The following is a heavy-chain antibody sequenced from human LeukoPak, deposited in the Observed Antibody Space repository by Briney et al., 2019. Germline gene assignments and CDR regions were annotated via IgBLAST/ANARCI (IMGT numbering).Heavy chain of an antibody. CDR3: ARVRGDGYNLGFNWFDP. J-gene: IGHJ5*02. Sequence: PSETLSLTCTVSGGSISSYYWSWIRQPPGKGLEWIGYIYYSGSTNYNPSLKSRVTISVDTSKNQFSLKLSSVTAADTAVYYCARVRGDGYNLGFNWFDPWGQGTLVTVSS. CDR1: GGSISSYY. D-gene: IGHD5-24*01. CDR2: IYYSGST. V-gene: IGHV4-59*12.